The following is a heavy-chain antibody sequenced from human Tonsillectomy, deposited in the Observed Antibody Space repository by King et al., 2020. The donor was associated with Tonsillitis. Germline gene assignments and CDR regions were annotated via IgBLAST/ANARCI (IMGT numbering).Heavy chain of an antibody. CDR2: INHSGST. CDR3: ARMSGSASYYEVYYFDY. D-gene: IGHD1-26*01. CDR1: GGSFSGYY. J-gene: IGHJ4*02. V-gene: IGHV4-34*01. Sequence: VQLQQWGAGLLKPSETLSLTCAVYGGSFSGYYWSWIRQPPGKGLEWIGEINHSGSTNYNPSLKSRVTISVDTSTNQFSLKLSSVTAADTAVYYCARMSGSASYYEVYYFDYWGQGTLVTVSS.